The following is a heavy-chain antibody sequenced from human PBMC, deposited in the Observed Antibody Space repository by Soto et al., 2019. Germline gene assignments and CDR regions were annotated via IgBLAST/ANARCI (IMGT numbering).Heavy chain of an antibody. CDR2: IIPFLDTT. V-gene: IGHV1-69*08. D-gene: IGHD2-21*01. Sequence: QVQLVQSGAEVKKPGSSVKVSCKASGSIFNSYSINWVRQAPGQGLEWVGRIIPFLDTTINAQQFQDRLTLIADKSTYTAYMELTSLTSEDTAIYYCATDAWGREAWPRSPPSDWPGWGQGTLDTVSS. CDR3: ATDAWGREAWPRSPPSDWPG. CDR1: GSIFNSYS. J-gene: IGHJ4*02.